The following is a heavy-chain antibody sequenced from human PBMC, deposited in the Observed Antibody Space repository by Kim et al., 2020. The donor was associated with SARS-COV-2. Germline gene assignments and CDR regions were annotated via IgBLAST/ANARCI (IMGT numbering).Heavy chain of an antibody. CDR1: GYNFPDYY. CDR2: INPNSGGT. J-gene: IGHJ4*02. Sequence: ASVTVSCKTSGYNFPDYYIHWVRQAPGQGLEWMGWINPNSGGTIYAQKFQGRVAMTRDTSISTAYMELSRLRSDDTALYYCAREEIHYSSSLDYWGQGTLVTVSS. CDR3: AREEIHYSSSLDY. V-gene: IGHV1-2*02. D-gene: IGHD6-6*01.